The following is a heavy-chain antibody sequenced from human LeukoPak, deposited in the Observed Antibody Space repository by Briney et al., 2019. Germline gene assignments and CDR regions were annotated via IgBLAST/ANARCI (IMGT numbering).Heavy chain of an antibody. CDR1: GLTFSNYG. Sequence: GGSLRLSCAVSGLTFSNYGMTWVRQAPGKGLEWVSAISGSGGSTYYADSVKGRFTISRDNSKNTLFLQMNSLRGEDTAVYYCAKDLASGSAADHWGQGTLVTVST. CDR3: AKDLASGSAADH. D-gene: IGHD1-26*01. CDR2: ISGSGGST. J-gene: IGHJ4*02. V-gene: IGHV3-23*01.